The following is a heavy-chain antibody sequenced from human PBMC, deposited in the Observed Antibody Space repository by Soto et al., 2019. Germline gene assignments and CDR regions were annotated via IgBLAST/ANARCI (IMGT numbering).Heavy chain of an antibody. CDR3: ARGDRGEY. CDR2: IFPSDSDT. Sequence: GESLKISCKGSGYTFSAYWIAWVRQMPGKGLEWMGLIFPSDSDTRYSPSFQGQVTISVDKSINAAYLQWSSLKASDTAMYYCARGDRGEYWGQGTLVTVSS. V-gene: IGHV5-51*01. D-gene: IGHD2-21*02. CDR1: GYTFSAYW. J-gene: IGHJ4*02.